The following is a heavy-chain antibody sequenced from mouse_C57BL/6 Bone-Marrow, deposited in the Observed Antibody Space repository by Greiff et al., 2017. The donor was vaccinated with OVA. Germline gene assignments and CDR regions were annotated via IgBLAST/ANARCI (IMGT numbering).Heavy chain of an antibody. J-gene: IGHJ2*01. CDR2: IWWDDDK. Sequence: QVTLKESGPGILQPSQTLSLTCSFSGFSLSTFGMGVGWIRQPSGKGLEWLARIWWDDDKYSNPALKSRLTITKNTSKNQVFLKIDNVDTADTATDYCARIDCYYGLYYFDDWGKGTTLTVSS. CDR3: ARIDCYYGLYYFDD. D-gene: IGHD2-1*01. CDR1: GFSLSTFGMG. V-gene: IGHV8-8*01.